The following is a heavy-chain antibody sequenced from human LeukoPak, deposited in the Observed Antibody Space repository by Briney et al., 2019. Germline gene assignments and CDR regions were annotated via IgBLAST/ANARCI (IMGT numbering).Heavy chain of an antibody. CDR1: GGSISSYY. V-gene: IGHV4-59*12. CDR2: IYYSGST. CDR3: ARISIIAAAGFHFDY. J-gene: IGHJ4*02. D-gene: IGHD6-13*01. Sequence: SETLSLTCTVSGGSISSYYWSWIRQPPGKGLEWIGFIYYSGSTNYNPSLKSRVTISVDTSKNQFSLRLSSVTAADTAVYYCARISIIAAAGFHFDYWGQGTLVTVSS.